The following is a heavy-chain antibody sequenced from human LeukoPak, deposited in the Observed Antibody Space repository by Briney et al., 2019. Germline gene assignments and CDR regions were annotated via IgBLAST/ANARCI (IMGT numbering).Heavy chain of an antibody. D-gene: IGHD2-15*01. V-gene: IGHV1-2*02. J-gene: IGHJ4*02. CDR2: INPNGGGT. Sequence: GASVKVSCKASGYTFTGYYMHWVRQAPGQGLEWMGWINPNGGGTNYAQKFQGRVTMTRDTSISTAYMELSRLRSDDTAVYYCARVVVAATVPDYWGQGTLVTVSS. CDR1: GYTFTGYY. CDR3: ARVVVAATVPDY.